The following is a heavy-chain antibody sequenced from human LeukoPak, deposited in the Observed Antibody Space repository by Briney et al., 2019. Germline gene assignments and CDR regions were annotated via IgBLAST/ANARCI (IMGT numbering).Heavy chain of an antibody. CDR2: IYYSGST. CDR1: GGSISSYY. J-gene: IGHJ6*02. V-gene: IGHV4-59*01. D-gene: IGHD6-13*01. Sequence: SETLSLTCTVSGGSISSYYWSCIRQPPGKGLEWIGYIYYSGSTNYNPSLKSRVTISVDTSKNQFSLKLSSVTAADTAAYYCARWRAAAPTFYYYYGMDVWGQGTTVTVSS. CDR3: ARWRAAAPTFYYYYGMDV.